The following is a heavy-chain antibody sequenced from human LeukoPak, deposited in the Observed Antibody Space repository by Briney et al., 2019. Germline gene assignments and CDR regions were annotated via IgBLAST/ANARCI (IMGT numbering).Heavy chain of an antibody. Sequence: SVKVSCKASGGTFNSYAISWVRQAPGQGLEWMGGIIPIFGKANYAQKFQGRVTITTDESTSTDYMELSSLRSEDTAVYYCARDVGYIAAAGTSPWGQGTLVTVSS. J-gene: IGHJ5*02. CDR1: GGTFNSYA. CDR2: IIPIFGKA. D-gene: IGHD6-13*01. V-gene: IGHV1-69*05. CDR3: ARDVGYIAAAGTSP.